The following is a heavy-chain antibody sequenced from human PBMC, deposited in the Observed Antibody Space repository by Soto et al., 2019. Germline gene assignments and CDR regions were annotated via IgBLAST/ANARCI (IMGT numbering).Heavy chain of an antibody. D-gene: IGHD3-16*02. J-gene: IGHJ4*02. CDR3: ARFSEGHYNYVWGSYRYNCFDF. CDR2: IKGDGSDT. V-gene: IGHV3-7*03. Sequence: GGPLRLSCAASGFSFIDYWMTWVRQPPGKGLEWVANIKGDGSDTYYVDSVKGRFTISRDNSKNSLFLQMNSLRAEDTAVYYCARFSEGHYNYVWGSYRYNCFDFWGQGALVTVSS. CDR1: GFSFIDYW.